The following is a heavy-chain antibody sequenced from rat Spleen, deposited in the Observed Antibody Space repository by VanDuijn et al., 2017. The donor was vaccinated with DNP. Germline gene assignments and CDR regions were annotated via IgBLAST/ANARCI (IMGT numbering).Heavy chain of an antibody. D-gene: IGHD1-12*02. CDR2: ITNSGGSS. CDR1: GFTFSDYY. Sequence: EVRLVESGGGLVQPGRSLKLSCAASGFTFSDYYMAWVRQAPTKGLEWVASITNSGGSSYYRDSVKGRFTISRDNAKSTLYLQMDSLRSEDTATYYCARVGDLHDGGSGDALDVWGQGTSVTVSS. CDR3: ARVGDLHDGGSGDALDV. V-gene: IGHV5-25*01. J-gene: IGHJ4*01.